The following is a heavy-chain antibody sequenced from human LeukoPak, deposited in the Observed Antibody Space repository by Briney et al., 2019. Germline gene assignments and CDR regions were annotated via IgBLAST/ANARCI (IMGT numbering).Heavy chain of an antibody. D-gene: IGHD5-12*01. CDR3: ARPLTVATHYYMDV. J-gene: IGHJ6*03. Sequence: PSETLSLTCAVYRGSLSGYYWSWIRQPPGKGLEWIGEINHSGSTNYNPSLKSRVTISVDTSKNQFSLKLSSVTAADTAVYYCARPLTVATHYYMDVWGKGTTVTVSS. CDR2: INHSGST. V-gene: IGHV4-34*01. CDR1: RGSLSGYY.